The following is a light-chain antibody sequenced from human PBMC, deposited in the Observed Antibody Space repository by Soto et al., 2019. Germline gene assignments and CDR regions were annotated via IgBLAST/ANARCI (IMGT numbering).Light chain of an antibody. V-gene: IGLV2-23*01. CDR2: EGR. Sequence: QSVLSQPASVSGSPGQSITISCTGINSGVVNYEYVSWYQQFPDKAPKLIIYEGRERPSGVSDRFSGSKSDNAASLTISALQTEDRAEYFCLSYGKVFGTGTKVTVL. CDR1: NSGVVNYEY. J-gene: IGLJ1*01. CDR3: LSYGKV.